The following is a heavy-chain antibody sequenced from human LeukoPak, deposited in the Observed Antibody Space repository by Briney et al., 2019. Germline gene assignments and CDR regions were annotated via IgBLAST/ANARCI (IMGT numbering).Heavy chain of an antibody. CDR3: ATNYNWKLYKWFDP. Sequence: SETLSVTCTVSGDPIITGNYCWGWIRQPPGQGLVWIGTVCYDGSAYSNPSLKSRVTLSADWSKSQCSLKLNSVTATDTAIYYCATNYNWKLYKWFDPWGQGTLVTVSS. V-gene: IGHV4-39*01. CDR2: VCYDGSA. J-gene: IGHJ5*02. CDR1: GDPIITGNYC. D-gene: IGHD1-20*01.